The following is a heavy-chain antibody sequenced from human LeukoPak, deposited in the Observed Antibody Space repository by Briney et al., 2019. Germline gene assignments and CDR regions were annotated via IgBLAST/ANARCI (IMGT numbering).Heavy chain of an antibody. CDR2: ISYDGSNK. CDR3: ARSSRYPPGDY. Sequence: PGGSLRLSCAASGFTFSSYAMHWVRQAPGKGLEWVAVISYDGSNKYYADSVKGRFTISRDNAKNSLYLQMNSLRAEDTAVYYCARSSRYPPGDYWGQGTLVTVSS. D-gene: IGHD2-2*02. V-gene: IGHV3-30-3*01. J-gene: IGHJ4*02. CDR1: GFTFSSYA.